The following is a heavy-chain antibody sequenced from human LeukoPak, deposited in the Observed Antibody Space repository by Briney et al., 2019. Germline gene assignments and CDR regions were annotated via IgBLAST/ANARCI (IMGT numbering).Heavy chain of an antibody. CDR3: APPYSSSSSPFDY. V-gene: IGHV3-23*01. D-gene: IGHD6-6*01. J-gene: IGHJ4*02. CDR2: ISGSGGST. CDR1: GFTFSSYA. Sequence: GGSLRLSCAASGFTFSSYAMSWVRQAPGKGLEWVSAISGSGGSTYYADSVKGRFTISRDNSKNTLYLQMNSLRAEDTAVYYCAPPYSSSSSPFDYWGQGTLVTVSS.